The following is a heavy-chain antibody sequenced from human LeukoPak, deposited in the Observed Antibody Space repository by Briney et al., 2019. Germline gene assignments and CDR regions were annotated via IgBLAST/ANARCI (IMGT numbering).Heavy chain of an antibody. D-gene: IGHD3-22*01. Sequence: SETLSLTCTVSGGSISSYYWSWIRQPPGKGLEWIGSIYYSGSTNYNPSLKSRVTISVDTSKNQFSLKLSSVTAADTALYYCAAFYYASSGYYNFDYWGQGTLVTVSS. V-gene: IGHV4-59*08. CDR2: IYYSGST. CDR3: AAFYYASSGYYNFDY. J-gene: IGHJ4*02. CDR1: GGSISSYY.